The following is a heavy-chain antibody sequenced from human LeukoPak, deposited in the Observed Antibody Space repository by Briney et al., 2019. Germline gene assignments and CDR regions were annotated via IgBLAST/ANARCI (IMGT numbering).Heavy chain of an antibody. CDR2: ISNNGGYT. Sequence: GGSLRLSCAASGFTFSSSAMSWVRQAPGKGLEWVSAISNNGGYTYYADSVQGRFTISRDNSKSTLCLQMNSLRAEDTAVYYCARDKDAGYFDYWGQGTLVTVSS. D-gene: IGHD2-2*01. CDR3: ARDKDAGYFDY. V-gene: IGHV3-23*01. J-gene: IGHJ4*02. CDR1: GFTFSSSA.